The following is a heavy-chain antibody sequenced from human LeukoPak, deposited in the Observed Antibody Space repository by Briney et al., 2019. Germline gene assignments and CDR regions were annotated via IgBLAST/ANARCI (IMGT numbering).Heavy chain of an antibody. CDR2: IYYSKNT. J-gene: IGHJ4*02. CDR1: GGSISSSSAY. D-gene: IGHD5-18*01. V-gene: IGHV4-39*01. CDR3: VSPRGFSYGYFDY. Sequence: SETLSLTCTVSGGSISSSSAYWGWIRQPPGKGLEWIGSIYYSKNTYCNPSLKSRVTISADTSKDQFSLTLGSVSATDTAVYYCVSPRGFSYGYFDYWGQGTLVTVSS.